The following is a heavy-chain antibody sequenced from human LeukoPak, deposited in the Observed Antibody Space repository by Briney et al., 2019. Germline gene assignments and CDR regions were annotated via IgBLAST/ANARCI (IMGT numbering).Heavy chain of an antibody. D-gene: IGHD2-21*02. CDR1: GGSFSGYY. J-gene: IGHJ5*02. V-gene: IGHV4-34*01. CDR3: ARRPRVVVTARPITGFDP. CDR2: INHSGST. Sequence: SETLSLTCAVYGGSFSGYYWSWIRQPPGKGLEWIGEINHSGSTNYNPSLKSRVTISVDTSKNQFSLKLSSVTAADTAVYYCARRPRVVVTARPITGFDPWGQGTLVTVSS.